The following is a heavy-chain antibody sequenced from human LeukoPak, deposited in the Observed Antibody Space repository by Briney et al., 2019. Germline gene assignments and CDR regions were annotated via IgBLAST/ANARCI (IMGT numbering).Heavy chain of an antibody. CDR2: ISHSGST. V-gene: IGHV4-34*01. CDR1: GGSFSDYY. CDR3: ARRVRFGDGWVYDY. J-gene: IGHJ4*02. Sequence: PSETLSLTCAVYGGSFSDYYWSWIRQSPGKGLEWIGEISHSGSTSCNPSLKSRVTISVDTSKNQFSLKLSSVTAADMAVYYCARRVRFGDGWVYDYWGQGALVTVPS. D-gene: IGHD5-24*01.